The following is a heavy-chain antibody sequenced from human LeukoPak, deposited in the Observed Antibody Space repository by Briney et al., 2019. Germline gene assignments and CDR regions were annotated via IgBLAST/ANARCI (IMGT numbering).Heavy chain of an antibody. CDR1: GYSISSGYY. Sequence: SETLSLTCTVSGYSISSGYYWVWIRQTPGKGLEWIGSIYRSGSTNYNPSLKSRVTISIDTSKNQFSLKLYSVTAADTAVYYCARDQLVVAATDAFDIWGQGTMVTVSS. CDR3: ARDQLVVAATDAFDI. J-gene: IGHJ3*02. CDR2: IYRSGST. V-gene: IGHV4-38-2*02. D-gene: IGHD2-15*01.